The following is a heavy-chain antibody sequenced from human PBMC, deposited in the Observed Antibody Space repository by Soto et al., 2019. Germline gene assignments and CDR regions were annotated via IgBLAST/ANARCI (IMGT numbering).Heavy chain of an antibody. J-gene: IGHJ5*02. D-gene: IGHD6-6*01. CDR1: GYTFTSHG. CDR3: ARKYSSSSWFDP. Sequence: QVQLVQSGAEVKKPGASVKVYCKASGYTFTSHGITWVRQAPGQGLEWMGWISGYNGNTNYAQNLQGRVTMATDPSTSTAYTELRSLRSNDTAVYYCARKYSSSSWFDPWGQGTLVAVSS. CDR2: ISGYNGNT. V-gene: IGHV1-18*01.